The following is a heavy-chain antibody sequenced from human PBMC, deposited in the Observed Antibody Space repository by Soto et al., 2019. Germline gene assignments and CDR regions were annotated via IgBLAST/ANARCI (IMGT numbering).Heavy chain of an antibody. CDR2: ISSRSGTI. V-gene: IGHV3-11*01. CDR1: GGSFSDYY. J-gene: IGHJ4*01. CDR3: AREVDRALVGSPHYFDY. Sequence: GGSLRHSSAASGGSFSDYYVTWIRQATGQGLEWVSYISSRSGTIFYADSVKGRFTLSRDNSKNSMYLQMNSLRAEDTAIYYCAREVDRALVGSPHYFDYWGQGTLVTVSS. D-gene: IGHD5-18*01.